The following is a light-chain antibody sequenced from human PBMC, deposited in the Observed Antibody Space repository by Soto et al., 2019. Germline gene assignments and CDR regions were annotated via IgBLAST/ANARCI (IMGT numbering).Light chain of an antibody. CDR1: QGISNW. J-gene: IGKJ4*01. CDR2: AAS. V-gene: IGKV1-12*01. CDR3: QQTNTFLPLT. Sequence: DIPMTQSPSSVSASVGDRVTITCRASQGISNWLAWYQQQPGKAPKLLIYAASSLQSGVPSRFNGGGSGTHFTLIISSLQPEDFATYYCQQTNTFLPLTFGGGTKVEIK.